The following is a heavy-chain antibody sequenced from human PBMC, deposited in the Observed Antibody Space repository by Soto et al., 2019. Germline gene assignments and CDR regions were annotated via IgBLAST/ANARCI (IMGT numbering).Heavy chain of an antibody. J-gene: IGHJ4*02. CDR2: ISYDGSNK. CDR3: ARSYSGYDPIFDY. CDR1: GFTFSSYA. D-gene: IGHD5-12*01. V-gene: IGHV3-30-3*01. Sequence: GGALRLSCAASGFTFSSYAMHWVRQAPGKGLEWVAVISYDGSNKYYADSVKGRFTISRDNSKNTLYLQMNSLRAEDTAVYYCARSYSGYDPIFDYWGQGTLVTVSS.